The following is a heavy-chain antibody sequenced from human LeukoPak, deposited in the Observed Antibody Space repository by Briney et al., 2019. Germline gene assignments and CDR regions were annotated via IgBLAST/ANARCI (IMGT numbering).Heavy chain of an antibody. V-gene: IGHV3-30*02. CDR1: GFTFSSYG. Sequence: GGSLRLSCAASGFTFSSYGMHWVRQAPGKGLEWVAFIRYDGSNKYYADSVKGRFTISRDNSKNTLYLQMNSLRAEDTAVYYCAKALGSGSYVPFDYWGQGTLVTVSS. D-gene: IGHD3-10*01. CDR2: IRYDGSNK. J-gene: IGHJ4*02. CDR3: AKALGSGSYVPFDY.